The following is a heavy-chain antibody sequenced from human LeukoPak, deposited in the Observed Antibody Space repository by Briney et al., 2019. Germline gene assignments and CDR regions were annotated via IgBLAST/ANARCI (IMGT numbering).Heavy chain of an antibody. D-gene: IGHD3-3*01. Sequence: GGALRLSCAASGFTFSNAWMSWVRQAPGKGLEWVGRIKSKTDGGTTDYAAPVKGRFTISRDDSKNTLYLQMNSLKTEDTAVYYCTTEAAIFGVVIDYWGQGTLVTVSS. J-gene: IGHJ4*02. CDR3: TTEAAIFGVVIDY. V-gene: IGHV3-15*01. CDR1: GFTFSNAW. CDR2: IKSKTDGGTT.